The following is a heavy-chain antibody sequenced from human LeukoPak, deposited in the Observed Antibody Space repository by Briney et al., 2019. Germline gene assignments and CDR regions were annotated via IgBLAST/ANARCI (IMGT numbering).Heavy chain of an antibody. CDR2: ISSSGSTI. CDR1: GFTFSSYE. CDR3: VRGGGDYEDPFDI. J-gene: IGHJ3*02. Sequence: GGSLRLSCAASGFTFSSYEMNWVRQAPGKGLEWVSYISSSGSTIYYADSVKGRFTISRDNAKNSLYLQMNSLRAEDTAVYYCVRGGGDYEDPFDIWGQGTTVTVSS. D-gene: IGHD4-17*01. V-gene: IGHV3-48*03.